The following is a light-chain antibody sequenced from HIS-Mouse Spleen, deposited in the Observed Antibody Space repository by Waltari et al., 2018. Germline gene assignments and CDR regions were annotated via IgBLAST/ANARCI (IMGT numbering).Light chain of an antibody. Sequence: SYELTQPPSVSVSSGQTARITFSGDALPKKYAYWYQQKSGQAPVLVIYEDSKRPSGIPERFSGSSSGTMATLTISGAQVEDEADYYCYSTDSSGNHRVFGGGTKLTVL. CDR3: YSTDSSGNHRV. CDR1: ALPKKY. J-gene: IGLJ2*01. CDR2: EDS. V-gene: IGLV3-10*01.